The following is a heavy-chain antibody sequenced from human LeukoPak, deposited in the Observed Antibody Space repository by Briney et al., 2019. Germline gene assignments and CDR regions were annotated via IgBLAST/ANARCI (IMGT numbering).Heavy chain of an antibody. CDR1: GYSVTNNY. J-gene: IGHJ4*02. D-gene: IGHD3-22*01. V-gene: IGHV1-46*01. CDR2: INPSGGLT. Sequence: GASVKVSCKASGYSVTNNYIVWVRQAPGQGLEWMGIINPSGGLTSYAQSFQGRVTLTRDMSTSTFYMELSSLRSEDTALYYCARDQGRGYFDYWGQGTLVTVSS. CDR3: ARDQGRGYFDY.